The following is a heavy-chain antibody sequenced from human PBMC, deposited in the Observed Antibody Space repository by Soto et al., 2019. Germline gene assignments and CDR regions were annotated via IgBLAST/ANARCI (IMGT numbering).Heavy chain of an antibody. V-gene: IGHV3-7*03. Sequence: EVQLVESGGGLVQPGGSLRLSCAVSGFIFSDYWMTWVRQAPGKGLEWVANINPEGSEKYYVDSVKGRLTISRATAKNSLYLPMSSRGAEATALYYCARARIDYWGRGTLITGSS. CDR2: INPEGSEK. CDR1: GFIFSDYW. CDR3: ARARIDY. J-gene: IGHJ4*02.